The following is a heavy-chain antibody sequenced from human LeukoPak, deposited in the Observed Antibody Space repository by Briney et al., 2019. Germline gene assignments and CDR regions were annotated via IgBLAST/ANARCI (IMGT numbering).Heavy chain of an antibody. J-gene: IGHJ4*02. D-gene: IGHD5-18*01. CDR2: INHSGST. CDR1: GGSFSGYY. V-gene: IGHV4-34*01. CDR3: ARGNWIQLCHDY. Sequence: KPSETLSLTCAVHGGSFSGYYWSWIRQPPGKGLEWIGEINHSGSTNYNPSLKSRVTISVDTSKNQFSLKLSSVTAAVTAVYYCARGNWIQLCHDYWGQGTLVTVSS.